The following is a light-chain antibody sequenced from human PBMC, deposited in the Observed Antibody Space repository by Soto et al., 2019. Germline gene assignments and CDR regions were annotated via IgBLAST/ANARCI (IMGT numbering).Light chain of an antibody. Sequence: DIQSTQSPSTLSGSLGDRFGITFGASQTISSWLAWYQQKPGKAPKLLIYKASTLKSGVPSRFSGSGSGTEFTLTISSLQPDDFATYYCQHYNSYSEAFGQGTKVDIK. CDR2: KAS. J-gene: IGKJ1*01. CDR1: QTISSW. CDR3: QHYNSYSEA. V-gene: IGKV1-5*03.